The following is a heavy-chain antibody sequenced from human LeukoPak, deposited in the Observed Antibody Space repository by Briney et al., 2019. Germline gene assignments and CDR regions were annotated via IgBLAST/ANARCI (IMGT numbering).Heavy chain of an antibody. J-gene: IGHJ4*02. Sequence: PSETLSLTCTVSGGSISSRSYFWGWIRQPPGKGLEWIGSLYYSGSTYYTSSLKSRVTISVDTSKNQFSLKLSSVTAADTAVYYCARHQVGATIDYWGQGTLVTVSS. V-gene: IGHV4-39*01. CDR3: ARHQVGATIDY. CDR1: GGSISSRSYF. D-gene: IGHD1-26*01. CDR2: LYYSGST.